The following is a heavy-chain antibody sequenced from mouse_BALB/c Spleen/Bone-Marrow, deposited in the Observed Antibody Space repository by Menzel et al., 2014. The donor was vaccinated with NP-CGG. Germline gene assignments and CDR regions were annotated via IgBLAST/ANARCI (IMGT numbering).Heavy chain of an antibody. V-gene: IGHV2-6-4*01. CDR3: ARVITTGTMDY. D-gene: IGHD1-1*01. J-gene: IGHJ4*01. CDR1: GFSLSRYN. Sequence: VKLVESGHGQVAPSQSLSITCTVSGFSLSRYNVHWVRQPPGKGLEWLGVIWGGGNTDYNSGLKSRLNISKDNSKSQVFLKLNSLQTDDTAMYYCARVITTGTMDYWGQGTSVTVSS. CDR2: IWGGGNT.